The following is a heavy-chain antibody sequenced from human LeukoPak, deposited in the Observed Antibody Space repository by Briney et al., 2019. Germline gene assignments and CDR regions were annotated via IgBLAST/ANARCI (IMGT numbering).Heavy chain of an antibody. V-gene: IGHV4-4*07. CDR3: ARDLLEGQLEAFDI. J-gene: IGHJ3*02. CDR1: GGSISSYY. D-gene: IGHD6-6*01. CDR2: IYTSGST. Sequence: SETLSLTCTVSGGSISSYYWSWIRQPAGKGLEWIGRIYTSGSTNYNPSLKSRVTMSVDTSKNQFSLKLSSVTAADTAVYYCARDLLEGQLEAFDIWGQGTMVTVSS.